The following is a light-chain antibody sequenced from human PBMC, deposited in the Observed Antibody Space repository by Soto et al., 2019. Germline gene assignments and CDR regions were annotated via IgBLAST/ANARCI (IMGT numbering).Light chain of an antibody. CDR3: QSYDTGLSGPVV. CDR1: GANIGAGFD. CDR2: GNT. V-gene: IGLV1-40*01. Sequence: QSVLTQPPSLSGAPGQNIIISCTGGGANIGAGFDVHWYQQLPGTAPKLLIYGNTNRPSGVPDRFSGSKSGTSASRVITGLQADDEADYYCQSYDTGLSGPVVFGGGTKLTVL. J-gene: IGLJ2*01.